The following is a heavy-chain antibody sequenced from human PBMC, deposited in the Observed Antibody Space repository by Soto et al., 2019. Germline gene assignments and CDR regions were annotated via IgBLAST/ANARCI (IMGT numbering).Heavy chain of an antibody. J-gene: IGHJ3*02. Sequence: QLQLQESGPGLVKPSETLSLTCTVSGGSISSSSYYWGWIRQPPGKGLEWIGSIYYSGSTYYNPSLKSRVTISVDTSKNQFSLKLSSVTAADTAVYYCARHWGGVSSSLNVDAFDIWGQGTMVTVSS. D-gene: IGHD6-6*01. CDR2: IYYSGST. CDR1: GGSISSSSYY. V-gene: IGHV4-39*01. CDR3: ARHWGGVSSSLNVDAFDI.